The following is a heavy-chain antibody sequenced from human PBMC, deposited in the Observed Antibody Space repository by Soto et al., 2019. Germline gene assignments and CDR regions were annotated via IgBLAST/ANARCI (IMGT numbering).Heavy chain of an antibody. CDR2: IYYSGNT. D-gene: IGHD3-16*01. Sequence: SETLSLTCTVSGGSTSSDNYWSWIRQPPGKGLEWIGHIYYSGNTDYNPSLKSRLAISIDTSKNQFSLKLSSVTAAHTAVYFCAREGGESSDGLYYFDSWGQGXLVTVSS. CDR1: GGSTSSDNY. J-gene: IGHJ4*02. CDR3: AREGGESSDGLYYFDS. V-gene: IGHV4-30-4*01.